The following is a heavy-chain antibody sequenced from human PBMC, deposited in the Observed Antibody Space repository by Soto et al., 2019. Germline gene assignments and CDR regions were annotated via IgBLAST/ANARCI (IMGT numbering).Heavy chain of an antibody. CDR3: VRDQKYFRVNGNWFDS. J-gene: IGHJ5*01. V-gene: IGHV1-18*04. CDR1: GYTSADFG. D-gene: IGHD2-2*01. CDR2: VSGNTGAS. Sequence: QVQLMQSGTEVKKPGASVTVSCKASGYTSADFGISWVRQAPGQGLEWMGWVSGNTGASNPAPKVQGRITMTLDTSTGVSYMALRSLRSDDTAIYYCVRDQKYFRVNGNWFDSWGQGTRVSVSS.